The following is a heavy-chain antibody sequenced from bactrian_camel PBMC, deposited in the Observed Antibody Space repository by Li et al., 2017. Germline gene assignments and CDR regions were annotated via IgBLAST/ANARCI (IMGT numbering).Heavy chain of an antibody. J-gene: IGHJ4*01. CDR3: AVYDAYAGRCSFREDYYDY. D-gene: IGHD2*01. CDR1: GNGDGSGNWC. V-gene: IGHV3S63*01. CDR2: IYSSDGSA. Sequence: HVQLVESGGGSVQVGGSLTLSCTVSGNGDGSGNWCSGWFRQAPGREREGVAAIYSSDGSAIYGDSAKGRFTISQDNASKTVVLQMKSLKAEDTAMYHCAVYDAYAGRCSFREDYYDYWGPGTQVTVSS.